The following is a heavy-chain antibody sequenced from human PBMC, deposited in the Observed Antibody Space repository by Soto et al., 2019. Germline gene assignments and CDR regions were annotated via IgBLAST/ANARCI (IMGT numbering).Heavy chain of an antibody. D-gene: IGHD1-7*01. CDR3: ATISGTTEYYYYGMDV. CDR2: FDPEDGET. V-gene: IGHV1-24*01. Sequence: ASVKVSCKVSGYTLTELSMHWVRQAPGKGLEWMGGFDPEDGETIYAQKFQGRVTMTEDTSTDTAYMELSSLRSEDTAVYYCATISGTTEYYYYGMDVWGQGTKVTVSS. J-gene: IGHJ6*02. CDR1: GYTLTELS.